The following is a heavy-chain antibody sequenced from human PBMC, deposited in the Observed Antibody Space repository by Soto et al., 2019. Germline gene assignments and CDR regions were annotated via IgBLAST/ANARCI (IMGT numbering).Heavy chain of an antibody. CDR1: GDSISNYY. CDR3: ATVSLQLTTMDY. J-gene: IGHJ4*02. D-gene: IGHD4-4*01. Sequence: PSETLSLTCTVSGDSISNYYWSWIRQPPGKRLEWIGYIYYSGSTNYNPSLKSRVTISVDTSKNQFSLKLGSVTAADTAVYYCATVSLQLTTMDYWGQGALVTVSS. V-gene: IGHV4-59*01. CDR2: IYYSGST.